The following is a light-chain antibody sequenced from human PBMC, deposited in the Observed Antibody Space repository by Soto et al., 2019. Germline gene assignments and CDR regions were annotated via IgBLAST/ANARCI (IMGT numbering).Light chain of an antibody. CDR3: QKYNSGPST. Sequence: DIQMTQSPSSLSASVGDRVTITCRASQSISNYLAWYQQKPGKVPKLLISAASTWESGIPSRFSGSGSGTDFTLTISSLQPDDFATYYCQKYNSGPSTFGGGTKVEIK. J-gene: IGKJ4*01. CDR1: QSISNY. CDR2: AAS. V-gene: IGKV1-27*01.